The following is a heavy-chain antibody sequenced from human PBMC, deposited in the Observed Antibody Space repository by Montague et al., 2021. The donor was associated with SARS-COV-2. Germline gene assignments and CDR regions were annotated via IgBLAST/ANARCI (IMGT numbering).Heavy chain of an antibody. CDR2: ISYDGSNK. J-gene: IGHJ4*02. CDR3: ARDDGSGSYYVSFDY. Sequence: SLRLSCAASGFTFSSHAMHWVRQAPGKGLEWVAIISYDGSNKYYADPVKGRFTISRDNSKNTLYLQMNSLRAEDTAVYYCARDDGSGSYYVSFDYWGQGTLITVSS. D-gene: IGHD3-10*01. CDR1: GFTFSSHA. V-gene: IGHV3-30*04.